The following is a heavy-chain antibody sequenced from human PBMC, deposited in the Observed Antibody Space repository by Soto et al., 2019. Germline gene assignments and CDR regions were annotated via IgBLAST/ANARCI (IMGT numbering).Heavy chain of an antibody. CDR1: GFTFSDYY. V-gene: IGHV3-11*01. CDR2: ISGSTTGI. Sequence: PGGSLRLSCAASGFTFSDYYMAWIRQAPGRGLGWISYISGSTTGIYYADSVKGRFTISRDDAKTSLYLQMSSLRAEDTAVYYCARVGAVGMYYCDYWGQGTLVTVSS. CDR3: ARVGAVGMYYCDY. J-gene: IGHJ4*02. D-gene: IGHD6-13*01.